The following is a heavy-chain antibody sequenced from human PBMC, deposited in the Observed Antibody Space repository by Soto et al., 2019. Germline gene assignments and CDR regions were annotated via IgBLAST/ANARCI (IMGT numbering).Heavy chain of an antibody. CDR3: GKDSRIQDQTLGIYGMDV. Sequence: PGGSLRLSCAASGFSFSIYDMHWVRQAPGKGLEWLAVILYDESNKYYADSVKGRFTISRDNSKNTLYLQMKRLRVEDTAVYYCGKDSRIQDQTLGIYGMDVWGQGTTVTVSS. J-gene: IGHJ6*02. D-gene: IGHD5-18*01. CDR1: GFSFSIYD. CDR2: ILYDESNK. V-gene: IGHV3-30*18.